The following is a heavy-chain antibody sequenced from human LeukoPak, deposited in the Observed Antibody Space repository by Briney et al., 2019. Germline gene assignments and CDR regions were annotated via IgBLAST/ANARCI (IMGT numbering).Heavy chain of an antibody. Sequence: PSETLSLTCTVSGGSVSSHRYYWGWLRQPPGKGLEWIGSVYYSGSTYYDPSLKSRVVISVDTSKNQFSLKLSSVTAADTALYYCATSRQLLDNWFDPWGQGTLVTVSS. CDR3: ATSRQLLDNWFDP. CDR1: GGSVSSHRYY. J-gene: IGHJ5*02. D-gene: IGHD2-2*01. V-gene: IGHV4-39*01. CDR2: VYYSGST.